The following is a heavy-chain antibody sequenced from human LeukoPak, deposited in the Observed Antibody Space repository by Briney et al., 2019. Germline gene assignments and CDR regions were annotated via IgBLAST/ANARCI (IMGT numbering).Heavy chain of an antibody. V-gene: IGHV4-39*07. D-gene: IGHD4-11*01. CDR1: GGSISSSSYY. CDR2: IYYSGST. J-gene: IGHJ5*02. Sequence: SETLSLTCTVSGGSISSSSYYWGWIRQPPGKGLEWIGSIYYSGSTYYNPSLKSRVTISVDTSKNQFSLKLSSVTAADTAVYYCARGPPPVRGVHNWFDPWGQGTLVTVSS. CDR3: ARGPPPVRGVHNWFDP.